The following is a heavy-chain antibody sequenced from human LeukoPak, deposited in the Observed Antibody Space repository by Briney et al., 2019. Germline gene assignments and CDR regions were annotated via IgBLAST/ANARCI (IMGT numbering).Heavy chain of an antibody. D-gene: IGHD1-26*01. CDR2: IKQDGSER. V-gene: IGHV3-7*01. CDR1: GFTFSSYW. J-gene: IGHJ4*02. CDR3: ARDLLGSYYPLDY. Sequence: GGSLRLSCAASGFTFSSYWMSWVRQAPGKGQEWVANIKQDGSERYYVDSVKGRFTISRDNAKNSLYLQMNSLRAEDTAVYYCARDLLGSYYPLDYWGQGTLVTVSS.